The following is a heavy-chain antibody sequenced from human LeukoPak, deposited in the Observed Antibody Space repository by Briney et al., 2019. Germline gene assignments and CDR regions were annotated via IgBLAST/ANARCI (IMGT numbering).Heavy chain of an antibody. D-gene: IGHD5-18*01. CDR3: ARRAAMVPYYFYAMDV. J-gene: IGHJ6*02. CDR2: INHSGST. Sequence: SETLSLTCAVSGGSFSDYYWSWIRQPPGKGLEWIGEINHSGSTNYNPSLESRVTISIDTSKNQFSLRLSFVTAADTAVYYCARRAAMVPYYFYAMDVWGQGTTVTVSS. CDR1: GGSFSDYY. V-gene: IGHV4-34*01.